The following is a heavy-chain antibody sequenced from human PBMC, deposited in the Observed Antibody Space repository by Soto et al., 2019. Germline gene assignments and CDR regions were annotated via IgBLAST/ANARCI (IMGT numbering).Heavy chain of an antibody. Sequence: SLRLSCAASGFTFSSYAMSWVRQAPGKGLERVSAISGSGGSTYYADSVKDRFTISRDNSKNTLYLQMNSLRADDTAVYYCAKDGPGDLIWFDPWGQGTLVTVSS. CDR1: GFTFSSYA. CDR3: AKDGPGDLIWFDP. V-gene: IGHV3-23*01. D-gene: IGHD4-17*01. CDR2: ISGSGGST. J-gene: IGHJ5*02.